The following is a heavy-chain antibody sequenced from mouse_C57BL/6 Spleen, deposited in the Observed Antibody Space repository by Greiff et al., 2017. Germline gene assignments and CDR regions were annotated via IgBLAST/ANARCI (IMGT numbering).Heavy chain of an antibody. V-gene: IGHV1-81*01. CDR3: ARSRDYYYAMDY. J-gene: IGHJ4*01. CDR2: IYPRSGNT. D-gene: IGHD3-3*01. Sequence: QVQLQQSGAELARPGASVKLSCKASGYTFTSYGISWVKRRTGQGLEWIGEIYPRSGNTYYNEKFKGKATLTADKSSSTAYMELRSLTSEDSAVYFCARSRDYYYAMDYWGQGTSVTVSS. CDR1: GYTFTSYG.